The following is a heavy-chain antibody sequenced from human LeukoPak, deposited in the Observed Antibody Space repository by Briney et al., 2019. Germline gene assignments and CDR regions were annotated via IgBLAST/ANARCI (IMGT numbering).Heavy chain of an antibody. CDR2: INPNSGGT. Sequence: ASVKVSCKASGYTFTGYYMHWVRQAPGQGLEWMGWINPNSGGTNYAQKFQGRVTMTRDTSISTAYMELGRLRSDDTAIYYCAKLRDGYNTYDAFDIWGQGTMVTVSS. J-gene: IGHJ3*02. CDR1: GYTFTGYY. D-gene: IGHD5-24*01. CDR3: AKLRDGYNTYDAFDI. V-gene: IGHV1-2*02.